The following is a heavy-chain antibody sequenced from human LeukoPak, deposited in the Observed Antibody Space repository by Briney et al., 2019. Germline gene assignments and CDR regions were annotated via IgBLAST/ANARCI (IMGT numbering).Heavy chain of an antibody. J-gene: IGHJ3*02. Sequence: ASVKVSCKASGYRFTGYYLHWVRQAPGQGLEWMGRINPNSGGTTYAQKFQGRVTMTRDTSIGTAYMELSSLRSDDTAVYYCARPHYESSGLYVDAFDIWGQGTMVTVSS. D-gene: IGHD3-22*01. CDR2: INPNSGGT. CDR1: GYRFTGYY. V-gene: IGHV1-2*06. CDR3: ARPHYESSGLYVDAFDI.